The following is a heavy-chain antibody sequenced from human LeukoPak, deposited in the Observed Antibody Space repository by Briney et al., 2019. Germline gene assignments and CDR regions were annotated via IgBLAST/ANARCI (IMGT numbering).Heavy chain of an antibody. CDR2: ISGSDGST. CDR1: GFTFSSYA. D-gene: IGHD3-3*01. V-gene: IGHV3-23*01. J-gene: IGHJ6*02. CDR3: AKDNDFWSHGYGMDV. Sequence: GGSLRLSCAASGFTFSSYAMSWVRRAPGKGLEWVSAISGSDGSTYYADSVKGRFTISRDNSKNTLYLQMNSLRAEDTAVYYCAKDNDFWSHGYGMDVWGQGTTVTVSS.